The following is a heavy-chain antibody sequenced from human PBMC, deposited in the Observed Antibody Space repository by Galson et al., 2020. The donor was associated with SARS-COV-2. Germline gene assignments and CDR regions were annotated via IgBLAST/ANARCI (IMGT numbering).Heavy chain of an antibody. CDR2: SRSRADSHTT. CDR1: GFAFSNLY. D-gene: IGHD3-22*01. Sequence: GESLKISCAASGFAFSNLYMDWVRQTPGKGLEWVGRSRSRADSHTTHYAASVKGRFTISRDDLGNSLYLQMDSLKTEDTAIYYCASGHYDTTGLDYWGQGTLVTVSS. J-gene: IGHJ4*02. V-gene: IGHV3-72*01. CDR3: ASGHYDTTGLDY.